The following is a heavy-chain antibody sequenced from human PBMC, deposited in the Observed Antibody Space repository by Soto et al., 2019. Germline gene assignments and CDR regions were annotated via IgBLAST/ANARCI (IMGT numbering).Heavy chain of an antibody. CDR1: GGSISSCY. Sequence: ETLSLTCTVSGGSISSCYWSWIRQPAGKGLEWIGRIYTSGSTNYNPSLKSRLTMSVDTSNNQFSLKLRSVTAADTAMYYCARDRRGGTRPHYYDSSGYYNPFDRWGQGTLVTVSS. CDR2: IYTSGST. V-gene: IGHV4-4*07. J-gene: IGHJ4*02. CDR3: ARDRRGGTRPHYYDSSGYYNPFDR. D-gene: IGHD3-22*01.